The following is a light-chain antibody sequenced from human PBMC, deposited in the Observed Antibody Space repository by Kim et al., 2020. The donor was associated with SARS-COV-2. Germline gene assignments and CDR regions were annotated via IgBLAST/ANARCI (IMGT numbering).Light chain of an antibody. CDR1: QTIGPW. CDR3: QQYDTYPLI. J-gene: IGKJ4*01. Sequence: DIQMTQSPSTLSASEGDRVTITCRASQTIGPWLAWFQQKPGKAPNLLIYKASNLNSGVPSRFSGSGSGAEFTLTISSLQPDDFATYYCQQYDTYPLIFGGGTKVDIK. V-gene: IGKV1-5*03. CDR2: KAS.